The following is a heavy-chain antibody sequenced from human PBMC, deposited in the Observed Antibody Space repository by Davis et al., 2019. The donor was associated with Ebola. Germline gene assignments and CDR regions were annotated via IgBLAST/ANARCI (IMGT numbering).Heavy chain of an antibody. D-gene: IGHD2-2*01. J-gene: IGHJ4*02. Sequence: GESLKISCAASGFTFSSYAMNWVRQAPGKGLEWVSAISGSGGSTYYADSVKGRFTISRDNAKNSLYLQMDTLGADDTAVYYCATGRVPAAMLGLDYWGQGTLVTVSS. CDR2: ISGSGGST. CDR1: GFTFSSYA. CDR3: ATGRVPAAMLGLDY. V-gene: IGHV3-23*01.